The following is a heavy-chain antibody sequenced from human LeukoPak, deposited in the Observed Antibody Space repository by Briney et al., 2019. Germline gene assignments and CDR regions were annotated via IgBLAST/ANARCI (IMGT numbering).Heavy chain of an antibody. CDR3: ARGGSGGYYGSGSYYMGHNWFDP. CDR2: INHSRST. D-gene: IGHD3-10*01. CDR1: GGSFSGYY. J-gene: IGHJ5*02. V-gene: IGHV4-34*01. Sequence: ETLSLTCAVYGGSFSGYYWSWIRQPPGKGLEWIGEINHSRSTNYNPSLKSRVTISVDTSKNQFSLKLSSVTAADTAVYYCARGGSGGYYGSGSYYMGHNWFDPWGQGTLVTVSS.